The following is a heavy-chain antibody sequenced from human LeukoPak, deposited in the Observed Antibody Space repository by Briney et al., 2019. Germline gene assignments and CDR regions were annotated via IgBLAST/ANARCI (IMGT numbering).Heavy chain of an antibody. V-gene: IGHV1-69*13. Sequence: SVKVSCKASGGTFSSYAIRWVRQAPGQGLEWMGGIIPIFGTANYAQKFQGRVTITADESTSTAYMELSSLRSEDTAVYYCARATPRWGYCSSTSCYSAVDYWGQGTLVTVSS. CDR1: GGTFSSYA. J-gene: IGHJ4*02. D-gene: IGHD2-2*01. CDR3: ARATPRWGYCSSTSCYSAVDY. CDR2: IIPIFGTA.